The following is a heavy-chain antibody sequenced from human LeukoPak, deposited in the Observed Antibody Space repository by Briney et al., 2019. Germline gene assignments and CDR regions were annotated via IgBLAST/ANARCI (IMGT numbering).Heavy chain of an antibody. CDR1: GYTFTGCY. Sequence: ASVKVSCKASGYTFTGCYMHWVRQAPGQGLEWMGRINPNSGGTNYAQKFQGRVTMTRDTSISTAYMELSRLRSDDTAVYYCARDCNDFWSGYEGYWGRGTLVTVSS. D-gene: IGHD3-3*01. CDR3: ARDCNDFWSGYEGY. CDR2: INPNSGGT. V-gene: IGHV1-2*06. J-gene: IGHJ4*02.